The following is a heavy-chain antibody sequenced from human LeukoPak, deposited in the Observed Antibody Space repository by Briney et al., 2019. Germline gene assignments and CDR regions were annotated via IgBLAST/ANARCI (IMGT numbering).Heavy chain of an antibody. J-gene: IGHJ3*02. CDR1: GFTFSRHR. CDR2: IKQDVGDE. V-gene: IGHV3-7*01. CDR3: AREGDGFDI. Sequence: PGGSLRLSCAGSGFTFSRHRISWVRQAPRKGLEWVASIKQDVGDEYYGDSVQGRFIISRDNGKNSLFLQMNSLRAEDTAVYYCAREGDGFDIWGQGTMVTVYS.